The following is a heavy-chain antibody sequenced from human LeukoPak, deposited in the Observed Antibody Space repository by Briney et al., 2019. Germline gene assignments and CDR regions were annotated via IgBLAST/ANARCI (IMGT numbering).Heavy chain of an antibody. D-gene: IGHD3-9*01. CDR3: AKRTDVLTGYYNA. V-gene: IGHV3-23*01. J-gene: IGHJ5*02. CDR1: RFTFSSYA. Sequence: GGSRRLSCAASRFTFSSYAMSWVRQAAGEGLEWVSHVSGSGGSTYYADSVKGRFTISRDNSKNALYLQMNSLRGDDTAVYYCAKRTDVLTGYYNAWGPGTLVTASS. CDR2: VSGSGGST.